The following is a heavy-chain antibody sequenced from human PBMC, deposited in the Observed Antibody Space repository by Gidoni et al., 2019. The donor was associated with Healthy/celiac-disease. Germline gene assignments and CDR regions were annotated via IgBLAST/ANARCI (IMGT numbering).Heavy chain of an antibody. D-gene: IGHD2-2*01. CDR1: GYSISSGSY. V-gene: IGHV4-38-2*02. Sequence: QVQLQESGPGLVKPSETLSLTCTVSGYSISSGSYWGWIRQPPGKGLEWIGSIYHSGSTYYNPSLKSRVTISVDTSKNQFSLKLSSVTAADTAVYYCASLGHCSSTSCYPGDFDYWGQGTLVTVSS. J-gene: IGHJ4*02. CDR2: IYHSGST. CDR3: ASLGHCSSTSCYPGDFDY.